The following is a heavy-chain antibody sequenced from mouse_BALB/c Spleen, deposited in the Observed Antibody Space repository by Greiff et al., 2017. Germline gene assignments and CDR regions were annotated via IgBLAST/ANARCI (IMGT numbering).Heavy chain of an antibody. CDR3: AREDYGNSRAMDY. D-gene: IGHD2-1*01. V-gene: IGHV5-4*02. CDR1: GFTFSDYY. Sequence: EVKLMESGGGLVKPGGSLKLSCAASGFTFSDYYMYWVRQTPEKRLEWVATISDGGSYTYYPDSVKGRFTISRDNAKNNLYLQMSSLKSEDTAMYDCAREDYGNSRAMDYWGQGTSVNGAS. CDR2: ISDGGSYT. J-gene: IGHJ4*01.